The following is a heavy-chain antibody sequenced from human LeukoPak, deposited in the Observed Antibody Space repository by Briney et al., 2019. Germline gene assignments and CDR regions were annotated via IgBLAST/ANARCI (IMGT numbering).Heavy chain of an antibody. V-gene: IGHV3-23*01. CDR2: VSGGGDNT. Sequence: GGSLRLSCAASGFTFSSFAMSWVRQAPGKGLEWVSGVSGGGDNTYYADSVKGRFTVSRDSSKNTLYLQMNSLRAEDTAVYYCASLSGTGSYYNYYYMDVWGKGTTVTVSS. J-gene: IGHJ6*03. CDR1: GFTFSSFA. D-gene: IGHD1-26*01. CDR3: ASLSGTGSYYNYYYMDV.